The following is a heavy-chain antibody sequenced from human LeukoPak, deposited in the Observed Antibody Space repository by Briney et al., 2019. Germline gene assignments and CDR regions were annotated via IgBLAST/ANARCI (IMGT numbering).Heavy chain of an antibody. D-gene: IGHD3-3*01. Sequence: SDTLSLTCTVSGGSISSYYWSWIRQPAGKGLEWIGRIYTSGSTNYNPSLKSRVAMSVDTSKNQFSLKLSSVTAADTAVYYCARGAIFGVVIKRMGDYFDYWGQGTLVTVSS. CDR1: GGSISSYY. CDR2: IYTSGST. CDR3: ARGAIFGVVIKRMGDYFDY. J-gene: IGHJ4*02. V-gene: IGHV4-4*07.